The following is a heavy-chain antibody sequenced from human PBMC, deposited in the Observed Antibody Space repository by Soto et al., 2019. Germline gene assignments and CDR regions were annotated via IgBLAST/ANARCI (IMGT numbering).Heavy chain of an antibody. D-gene: IGHD3-3*01. J-gene: IGHJ6*02. CDR3: ARDRGYEPYYYYGMDV. CDR2: INSDGSST. CDR1: GFTFSSYW. V-gene: IGHV3-74*01. Sequence: GGSLRLSCASSGFTFSSYWMHWVRQAPGKGLVWVSRINSDGSSTSYADSVKGRFTISRDNAKNTLYLQMNSLRAEDTAVYYCARDRGYEPYYYYGMDVWGQGTTVTVSS.